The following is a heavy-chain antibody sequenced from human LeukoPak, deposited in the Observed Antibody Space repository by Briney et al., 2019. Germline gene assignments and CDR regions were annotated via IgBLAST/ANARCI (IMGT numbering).Heavy chain of an antibody. CDR2: IYHSGST. CDR1: GGSISSSNW. D-gene: IGHD6-13*01. J-gene: IGHJ6*03. CDR3: ARGGAAAGTQPYYYYYYYMDV. V-gene: IGHV4-4*02. Sequence: PSETLSLTCAVSGGSISSSNWWSWVRQPPGKGLEWIGEIYHSGSTNYNPSLKSRVTISVDKSKNQFSLKLSSVTAADTAVYYCARGGAAAGTQPYYYYYYYMDVWGKGTTVTVSS.